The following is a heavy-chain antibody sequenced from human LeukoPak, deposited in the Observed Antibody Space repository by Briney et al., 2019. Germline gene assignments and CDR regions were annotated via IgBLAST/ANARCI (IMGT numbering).Heavy chain of an antibody. J-gene: IGHJ4*02. CDR2: IYYSGST. CDR1: GGSISSGDYY. V-gene: IGHV4-30-4*01. D-gene: IGHD6-13*01. CDR3: ARVVVAAASVQFDY. Sequence: SETLSLTCTVSGGSISSGDYYWSWIRQPPGKGLEWIGYIYYSGSTYYNPSLKSRVTISVDTSKNQFSLRLSSVTAADTAVYYCARVVVAAASVQFDYWGQGTLVTVSS.